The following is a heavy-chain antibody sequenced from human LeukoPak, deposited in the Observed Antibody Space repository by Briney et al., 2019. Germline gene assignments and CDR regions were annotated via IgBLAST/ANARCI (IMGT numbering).Heavy chain of an antibody. V-gene: IGHV5-51*01. D-gene: IGHD3-10*01. Sequence: GESLKISCQASTYSFISYWIGWVRQLPGKGLEWMGIIYPGDSNTRYNPSFQGQVTISADRSISTAYVQWSSLKASDTAMYYCARRVRGFGTWYFDLWGRGTLVTVSS. CDR3: ARRVRGFGTWYFDL. CDR2: IYPGDSNT. J-gene: IGHJ2*01. CDR1: TYSFISYW.